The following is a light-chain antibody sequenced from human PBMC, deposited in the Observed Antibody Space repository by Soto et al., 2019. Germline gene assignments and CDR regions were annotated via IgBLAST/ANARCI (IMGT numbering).Light chain of an antibody. CDR2: QVI. CDR1: SSDVGGHNY. CDR3: SSYTTRSTLV. J-gene: IGLJ2*01. V-gene: IGLV2-14*01. Sequence: SALTQLASVSGYPGQSSTIFCTRTSSDVGGHNYVCWYQQHPGIAPKLMIFQVINRPSGVSNRFSGSKSGNTASYTISGLQAEDEADYHCSSYTTRSTLVFGGGTNLTVL.